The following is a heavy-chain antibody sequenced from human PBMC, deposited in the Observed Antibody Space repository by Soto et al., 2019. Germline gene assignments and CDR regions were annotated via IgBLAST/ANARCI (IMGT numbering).Heavy chain of an antibody. D-gene: IGHD6-13*01. CDR2: ISSAGNKK. CDR1: GFSFNNFD. J-gene: IGHJ4*02. V-gene: IGHV3-30*18. CDR3: AKARGLAAYFHS. Sequence: QVQLVESGGGVVQPGRSLRLSCAASGFSFNNFDMHWVRQAPGKGLEWVAVISSAGNKKFYADSVTGRFTISRDKSKNTLYLQVSSLRAEDTAVYYCAKARGLAAYFHSWCQGTQVTVSS.